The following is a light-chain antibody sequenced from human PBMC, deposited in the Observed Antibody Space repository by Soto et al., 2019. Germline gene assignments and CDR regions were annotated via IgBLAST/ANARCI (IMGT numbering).Light chain of an antibody. J-gene: IGKJ4*01. CDR3: QQYNSYPVT. V-gene: IGKV1-5*03. CDR1: QSISSW. CDR2: KAS. Sequence: DVQMTQSPSTLYASVGDRVTITCRASQSISSWLAWYQQKPGKAPKLLIYKASSLESGVPSRFSGSGSGTEFNLTISSLQPYEFATYYCQQYNSYPVTFGGGTKVEI.